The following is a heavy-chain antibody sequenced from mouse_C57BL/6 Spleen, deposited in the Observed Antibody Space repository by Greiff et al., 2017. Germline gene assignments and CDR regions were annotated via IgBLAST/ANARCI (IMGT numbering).Heavy chain of an antibody. V-gene: IGHV1-64*01. Sequence: QVQLQQPGAELVKPGASVQLSCKASGYTFTSYWMHWVKQRPGQGLEWIGMIHPNSGSTNYNEKFKSKATLTVDKSSSTAYMQLSSLTSEDSAVYYCARWLTDARDYWGQGTSVTVSS. CDR2: IHPNSGST. CDR3: ARWLTDARDY. CDR1: GYTFTSYW. J-gene: IGHJ4*01. D-gene: IGHD4-1*01.